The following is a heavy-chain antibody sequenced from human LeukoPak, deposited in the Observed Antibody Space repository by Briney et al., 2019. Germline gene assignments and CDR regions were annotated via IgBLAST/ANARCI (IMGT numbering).Heavy chain of an antibody. CDR3: ARGEYSSSWYPFDY. D-gene: IGHD6-13*01. CDR2: MKSNSGDT. CDR1: GYTFTGDD. V-gene: IGHV1-8*01. Sequence: GASVKVSCKTSGYTFTGDDINWVRQAPGQGLEWMGWMKSNSGDTHFAQKFQGRLTMTRNTSINTAFMELSSLRSEDAAAYYCARGEYSSSWYPFDYWGQGSLVTVSS. J-gene: IGHJ4*02.